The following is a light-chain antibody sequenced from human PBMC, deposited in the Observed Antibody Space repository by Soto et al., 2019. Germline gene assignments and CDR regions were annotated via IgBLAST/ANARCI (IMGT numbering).Light chain of an antibody. CDR2: GAS. Sequence: IVLTQSPGTLSLSPGEGATLSCRASQSVSSSYLAWYQQKPGQAPRLLIYGASSRATGIPDRFSGSGSGTDFTLTISRLEPEDFAVYYCQQYHNLWTFGQGTKVDIK. CDR3: QQYHNLWT. J-gene: IGKJ1*01. CDR1: QSVSSSY. V-gene: IGKV3-20*01.